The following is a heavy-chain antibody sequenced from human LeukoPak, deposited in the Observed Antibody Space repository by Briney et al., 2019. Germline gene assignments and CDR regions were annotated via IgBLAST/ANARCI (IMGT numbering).Heavy chain of an antibody. J-gene: IGHJ6*03. Sequence: GASVKVSCKASGYTFTSYGISWVRQAPGQGLEWMGWISAYNGNTNYAQKLQGRVTMTTDTSTSTAYMELRSLRSDDTAVYYCARGATPFSYYYYMDVWGKGTTVTISS. D-gene: IGHD1-26*01. V-gene: IGHV1-18*01. CDR3: ARGATPFSYYYYMDV. CDR1: GYTFTSYG. CDR2: ISAYNGNT.